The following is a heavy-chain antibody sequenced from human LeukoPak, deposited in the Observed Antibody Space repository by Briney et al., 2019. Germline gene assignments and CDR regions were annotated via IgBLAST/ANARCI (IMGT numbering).Heavy chain of an antibody. D-gene: IGHD3-22*01. CDR2: ISAYNGNT. Sequence: ASVKVSCKASGYTFTGYYMHWVRQAPGQGLEWMGWISAYNGNTNYAQKLQGRVTMTTDTSTSTAYMELRSLRSDDTAVYYCARDLTPYSGYYYEYFQHWGQGTLVTVSS. CDR1: GYTFTGYY. J-gene: IGHJ1*01. V-gene: IGHV1-18*04. CDR3: ARDLTPYSGYYYEYFQH.